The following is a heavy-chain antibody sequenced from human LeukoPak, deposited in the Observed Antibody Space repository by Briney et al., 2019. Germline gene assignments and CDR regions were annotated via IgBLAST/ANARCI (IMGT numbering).Heavy chain of an antibody. V-gene: IGHV4-61*02. D-gene: IGHD2-15*01. Sequence: PSETLSLTCTVSGGSISSGSYYWSWIRQPAGKGLEWIGRIYTSGSTNYNPSLKSRVTISVDTSKNQFSLKLSSVTAADTAVYYCARVSFVVVVVAATPSGIPCWFDPWGQGTLVTVSS. CDR2: IYTSGST. J-gene: IGHJ5*02. CDR1: GGSISSGSYY. CDR3: ARVSFVVVVVAATPSGIPCWFDP.